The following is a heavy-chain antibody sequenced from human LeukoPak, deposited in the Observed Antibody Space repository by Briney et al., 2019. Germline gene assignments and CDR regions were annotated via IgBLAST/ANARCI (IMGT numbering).Heavy chain of an antibody. J-gene: IGHJ3*02. Sequence: PSETLSLTCTVSGGSISSGGYYWSWIRQHPGKGLEWIGYIYYSGSTYYNPSLKSRVTISVDTSKNQFSLKLSSVTAADTAVYYCARDKYSSQSDAFDIWGQGTMVTVSS. CDR1: GGSISSGGYY. D-gene: IGHD6-6*01. V-gene: IGHV4-31*03. CDR3: ARDKYSSQSDAFDI. CDR2: IYYSGST.